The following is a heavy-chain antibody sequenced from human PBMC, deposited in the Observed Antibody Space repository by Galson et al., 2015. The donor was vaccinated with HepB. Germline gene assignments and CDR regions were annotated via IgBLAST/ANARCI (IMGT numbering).Heavy chain of an antibody. CDR3: ARPDYGGNRDAFDI. Sequence: CKASGGTFSSYAISWARQAPGQGLEWMGGIIPIFGTANYAQKFQGRVTITADESTSTAYMELSSLRSEDTAVYYCARPDYGGNRDAFDIWGQGTMVTVSS. CDR2: IIPIFGTA. V-gene: IGHV1-69*01. D-gene: IGHD4-23*01. CDR1: GGTFSSYA. J-gene: IGHJ3*02.